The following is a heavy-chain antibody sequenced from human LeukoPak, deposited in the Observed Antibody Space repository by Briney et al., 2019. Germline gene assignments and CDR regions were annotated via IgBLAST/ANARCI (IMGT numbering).Heavy chain of an antibody. D-gene: IGHD5-18*01. CDR3: AKSHGYSYGFDY. J-gene: IGHJ4*02. CDR2: ISYDASNK. V-gene: IGHV3-30*18. CDR1: GFTFSRYG. Sequence: PGGSLRLSCAASGFTFSRYGMHWVRQTPGKGLEWVAVISYDASNKYYADSEKGRFTISRDNSKNTLYLQMNSLRAEDTAVYYCAKSHGYSYGFDYWGQGTLVTVSS.